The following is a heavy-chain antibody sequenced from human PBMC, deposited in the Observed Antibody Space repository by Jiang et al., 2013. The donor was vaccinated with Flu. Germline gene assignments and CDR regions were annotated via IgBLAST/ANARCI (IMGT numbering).Heavy chain of an antibody. CDR3: ARHMLVGATTGDY. CDR1: GGSFSGYY. D-gene: IGHD1-26*01. Sequence: LLKPSETLSLTCAVYGGSFSGYYWSWIRQPPGKGLEWIGEISQSGGTKYNPSLKSRVTISEDTSKNQFSLKLSSLTAADTAMYFCARHMLVGATTGDYWGQGTVVTVSS. V-gene: IGHV4-34*01. CDR2: ISQSGGT. J-gene: IGHJ4*02.